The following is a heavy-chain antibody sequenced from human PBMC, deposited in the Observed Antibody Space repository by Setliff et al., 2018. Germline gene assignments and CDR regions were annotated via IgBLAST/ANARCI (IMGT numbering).Heavy chain of an antibody. CDR1: GFTFSSYV. V-gene: IGHV3-23*01. Sequence: QPGGSLRLSCAASGFTFSSYVMSWVRQAPGKGLEWVSAVSGSGGSTYYADSVKGRFTISRDNSKNTLYLQMNSLRTEDTAVYYCANINGGEYWGQGTLVTVSS. CDR3: ANINGGEY. J-gene: IGHJ4*02. CDR2: VSGSGGST. D-gene: IGHD3-16*01.